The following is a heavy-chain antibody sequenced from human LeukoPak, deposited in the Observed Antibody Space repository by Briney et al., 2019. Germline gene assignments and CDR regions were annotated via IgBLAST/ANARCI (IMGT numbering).Heavy chain of an antibody. V-gene: IGHV4-34*01. J-gene: IGHJ3*02. D-gene: IGHD2-2*01. CDR3: ATIQRDQACDI. CDR1: GGSFSGYY. Sequence: SETLSLTCAVYGGSFSGYYWSWIRQPPGKRLEWIGEINQSGGTNYNPSLRSPVSISEDTSKNQFSQKLSSMPAPDLAVYFWATIQRDQACDIGGQGTMVSVSS. CDR2: INQSGGT.